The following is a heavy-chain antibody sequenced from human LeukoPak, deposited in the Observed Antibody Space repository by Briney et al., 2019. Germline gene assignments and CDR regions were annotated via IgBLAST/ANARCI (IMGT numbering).Heavy chain of an antibody. J-gene: IGHJ5*02. CDR3: AKTYYYDSSGYYSAGRFDP. Sequence: SGPTLVNPTQTLTLTCTFSGFSLSTSGVGVGWIRQPPGKAREWLALIYWDDDKRYSPSLKSRLTITKDTSKNQVVLTMTNMDPVDTATYYCAKTYYYDSSGYYSAGRFDPWGQGTLVTVSS. CDR2: IYWDDDK. CDR1: GFSLSTSGVG. D-gene: IGHD3-22*01. V-gene: IGHV2-5*02.